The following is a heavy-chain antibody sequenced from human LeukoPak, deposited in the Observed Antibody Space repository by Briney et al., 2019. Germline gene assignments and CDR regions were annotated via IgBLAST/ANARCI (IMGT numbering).Heavy chain of an antibody. V-gene: IGHV3-23*01. CDR2: ITDNGGRT. Sequence: GGSLRLSCAASGFTFINYSMTWVRQAPGKGLEWVSDITDNGGRTNYADSVKGRFTISRDNSRNSLPLQLSSLRVEDTAVYFCARGREVNWESPGTFDYWGQGTLVTVSS. CDR3: ARGREVNWESPGTFDY. D-gene: IGHD7-27*01. CDR1: GFTFINYS. J-gene: IGHJ4*02.